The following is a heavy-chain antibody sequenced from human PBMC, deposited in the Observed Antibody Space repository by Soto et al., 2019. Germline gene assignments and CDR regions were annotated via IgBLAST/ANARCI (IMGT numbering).Heavy chain of an antibody. V-gene: IGHV1-46*01. CDR2: INPSGGST. CDR3: ARQMIVVVITTRGYGMDV. Sequence: ASVKVSCKASGYTFTSYYMHCVRQAPGQVLEWMGIINPSGGSTSYAQKFQGRVTMTRDTSTSTVYMELSSLRSEDTAVYYCARQMIVVVITTRGYGMDVWGQGTTVTVSS. CDR1: GYTFTSYY. J-gene: IGHJ6*02. D-gene: IGHD3-22*01.